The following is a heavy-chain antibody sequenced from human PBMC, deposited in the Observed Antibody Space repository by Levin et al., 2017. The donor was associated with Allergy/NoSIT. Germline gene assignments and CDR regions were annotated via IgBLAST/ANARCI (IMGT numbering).Heavy chain of an antibody. V-gene: IGHV4-4*07. D-gene: IGHD2-15*01. J-gene: IGHJ4*02. CDR3: GRETRADSGIGAGYWIDY. Sequence: NPSETLSLTCTVSGDSINNYFWSWIRQPAGKGLEWIGRIYTSGGTDYNPSLKSRVTLSLDMPGNQFSLKINSVTAADTGVYFCGRETRADSGIGAGYWIDYWGQGIPVTVSS. CDR1: GDSINNYF. CDR2: IYTSGGT.